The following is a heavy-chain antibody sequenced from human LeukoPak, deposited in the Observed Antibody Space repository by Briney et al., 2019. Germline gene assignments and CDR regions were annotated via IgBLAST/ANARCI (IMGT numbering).Heavy chain of an antibody. CDR2: IYPGDSDT. CDR1: GYSFTSYW. Sequence: GESLKISCKGSGYSFTSYWIGWVRQMPGKGLEWMGIIYPGDSDTRYSPSFQGQVTISADKSISTAYLQWSSLKASDTAMYYCARRVAVPAAHYDYYYYMDVWGKGTTVTVSS. D-gene: IGHD2-2*01. V-gene: IGHV5-51*01. CDR3: ARRVAVPAAHYDYYYYMDV. J-gene: IGHJ6*03.